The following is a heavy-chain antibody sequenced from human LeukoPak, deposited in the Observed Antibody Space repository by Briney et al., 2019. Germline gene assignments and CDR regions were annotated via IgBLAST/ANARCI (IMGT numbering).Heavy chain of an antibody. CDR2: IYHSGRT. CDR3: ARRRYYDGSGYLE. Sequence: PSETLSLTCSVSGDSASRSDSYWDWIRQPPGKGLEWIGTIYHSGRTYYSPSLKSRVTMSVDPSNNQFSLNLRSVTAADTAVYYCARRRYYDGSGYLEWGQGTLLSFSS. D-gene: IGHD3-22*01. J-gene: IGHJ1*01. V-gene: IGHV4-39*01. CDR1: GDSASRSDSY.